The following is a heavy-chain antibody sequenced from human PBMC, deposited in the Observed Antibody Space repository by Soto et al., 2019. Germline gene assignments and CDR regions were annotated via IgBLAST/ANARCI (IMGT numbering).Heavy chain of an antibody. J-gene: IGHJ4*02. V-gene: IGHV4-4*02. CDR2: IYHSGST. Sequence: QVQLQESGPGLVKPSGTLSLTCAVSGGSISSSNWWSWVRHPPGKGLEWIGKIYHSGSTNYNPSPKSRVNISVDKSTNQFSLKLSSVTAADTAVYYCARVYMVRGTIIRYFAYWGQGTLVTVSS. CDR3: ARVYMVRGTIIRYFAY. CDR1: GGSISSSNW. D-gene: IGHD3-10*01.